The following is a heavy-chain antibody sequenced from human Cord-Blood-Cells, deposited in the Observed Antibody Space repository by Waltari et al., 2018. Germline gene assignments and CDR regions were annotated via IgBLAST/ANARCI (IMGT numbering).Heavy chain of an antibody. CDR2: INHSGST. D-gene: IGHD5-12*01. V-gene: IGHV4-34*01. CDR3: ARISVDIVATNDY. J-gene: IGHJ4*02. CDR1: GGSFSGYS. Sequence: QVQLQQWGAGLLQPSLTLPLTCAVYGGSFSGYSWTWLRQPPGKGLEWIGEINHSGSTNYNPSLKSRVTISVDTSKNQFSLKLSSVTAADTAVYYCARISVDIVATNDYWGQGTLVTVSS.